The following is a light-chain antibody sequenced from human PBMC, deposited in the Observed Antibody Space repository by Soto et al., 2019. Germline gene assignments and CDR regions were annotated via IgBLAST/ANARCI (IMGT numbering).Light chain of an antibody. CDR1: QSLLHRNGYNY. CDR3: MQGLQSWT. CDR2: LGS. Sequence: DIVMTQSPLSLPVTPGEPASISCRSSQSLLHRNGYNYLDWYLQKPGQSPQLLIYLGSNRASGVPDRVSGSGSGTDFTLKISRVEAEDVGVYYCMQGLQSWTFGQGTKVEIK. J-gene: IGKJ1*01. V-gene: IGKV2-28*01.